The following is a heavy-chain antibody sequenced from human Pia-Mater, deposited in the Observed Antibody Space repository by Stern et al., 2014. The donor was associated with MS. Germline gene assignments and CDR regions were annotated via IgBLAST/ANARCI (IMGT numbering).Heavy chain of an antibody. V-gene: IGHV4-31*03. CDR2: IYYSGST. D-gene: IGHD6-13*01. CDR1: GGSISSGGYY. CDR3: ARVHADSSSWYWWYFDL. J-gene: IGHJ2*01. Sequence: QVQLQESGPGLVKPSQTLSLTCTVSGGSISSGGYYWSWIRQHPGKGLEWIGYIYYSGSTYYNPSLKSRVTISVDTSKNPFSLKLSSVTAADTAVYYCARVHADSSSWYWWYFDLWGRGTLVTVSS.